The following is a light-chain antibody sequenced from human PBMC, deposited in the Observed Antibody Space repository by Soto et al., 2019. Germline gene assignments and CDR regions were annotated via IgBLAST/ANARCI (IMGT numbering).Light chain of an antibody. V-gene: IGLV2-11*01. Sequence: QSVLTKPRSVSGSPGQSVTISCTGTSSDVGGYNYVSWYQQHPGKAPKLMIYDVSKRPSGVPDRISGSKSGNTASLTISGLQAEDEADYYCCSYAGSYTYVFGTGTKLTVL. CDR3: CSYAGSYTYV. CDR1: SSDVGGYNY. CDR2: DVS. J-gene: IGLJ1*01.